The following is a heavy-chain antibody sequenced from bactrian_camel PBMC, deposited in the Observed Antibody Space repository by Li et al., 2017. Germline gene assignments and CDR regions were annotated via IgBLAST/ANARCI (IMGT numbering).Heavy chain of an antibody. V-gene: IGHV3S53*01. J-gene: IGHJ4*01. CDR1: GYTYSSYC. D-gene: IGHD2*01. CDR2: IDSDGST. Sequence: VQLVESGGGSVQAGGSLRLSCAASGYTYSSYCMGWFRQAPGKEREGVAAIDSDGSTSYADSVKGRFTISEDRTQDTVYLQMNNLMPEDTAMYYCETVRTRGGGWSCQDNPQGPGTQVTVS.